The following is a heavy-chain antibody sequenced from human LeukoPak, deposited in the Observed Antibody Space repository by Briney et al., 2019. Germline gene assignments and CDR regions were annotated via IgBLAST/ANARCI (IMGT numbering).Heavy chain of an antibody. V-gene: IGHV3-21*01. CDR2: ISSSNSYI. J-gene: IGHJ4*02. Sequence: GSLRLSCAASGFTFSSYSMNWVRQAPGKGLEWVSSISSSNSYIYNADSVKGRFTISRDNAKNSLYLQMNSLRAEDTAVYYCARDQGLLVVAGRFGYWGQGTLVTVSA. D-gene: IGHD6-19*01. CDR3: ARDQGLLVVAGRFGY. CDR1: GFTFSSYS.